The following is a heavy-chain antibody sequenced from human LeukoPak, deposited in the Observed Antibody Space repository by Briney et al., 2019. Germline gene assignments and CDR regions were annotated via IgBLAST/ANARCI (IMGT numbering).Heavy chain of an antibody. CDR1: GYSISSGYY. CDR3: ARHEVRGIAAAGPGWFDP. Sequence: SETLSLTCAVSGYSISSGYYWGWIRQPPGKGLEWIGSIYHSGSTYYDPSLKSRVTISVDTSKNQFSLKLSSVTAADTAVYYCARHEVRGIAAAGPGWFDPWGQGTLVTVSS. J-gene: IGHJ5*02. V-gene: IGHV4-38-2*01. D-gene: IGHD6-13*01. CDR2: IYHSGST.